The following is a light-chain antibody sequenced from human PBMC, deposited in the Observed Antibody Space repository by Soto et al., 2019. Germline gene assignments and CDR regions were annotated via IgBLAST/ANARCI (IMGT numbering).Light chain of an antibody. Sequence: QSVLAQPASVSGSPGQSITISCTGTSSDVGAYDAVSWYQQHPGKAPQVIIYRGTKRPSGVSTRFSGSVSGNRASLPVSWLQAEDEAEYFCCSSAPESTYVFGTGTKVTVL. CDR1: SSDVGAYDA. V-gene: IGLV2-23*01. J-gene: IGLJ1*01. CDR2: RGT. CDR3: CSSAPESTYV.